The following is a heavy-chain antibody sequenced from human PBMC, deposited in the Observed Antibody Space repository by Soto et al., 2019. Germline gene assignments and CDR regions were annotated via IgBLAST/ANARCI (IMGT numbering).Heavy chain of an antibody. D-gene: IGHD3-9*01. Sequence: PGGSLRLSCAASGFTFSSYGMHWVRQAPGKGLEWLAIITYDGRIKYYGESVKGRFTISRDNSKNTLYLQMNSLRAEDTAVYYCAKDLLVLRYFDWLSSYFDYWGQGTLVTVFS. CDR1: GFTFSSYG. CDR2: ITYDGRIK. J-gene: IGHJ4*02. CDR3: AKDLLVLRYFDWLSSYFDY. V-gene: IGHV3-30*18.